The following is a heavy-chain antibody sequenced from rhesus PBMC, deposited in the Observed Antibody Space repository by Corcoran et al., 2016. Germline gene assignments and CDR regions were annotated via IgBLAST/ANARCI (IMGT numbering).Heavy chain of an antibody. CDR3: TRAAVA. CDR1: GLPFTVYF. D-gene: IGHD6-37*01. Sequence: EVRLVEAGGGSVQPGGSLSLVCSNFGLPFTVYFIGWVRQAPGKGPEWVGLIRNEANGEIAEYDASVEGRFTISRDDSKGIVSLQMNSLKTEDTAVYYCTRAAVAWGQGVLVTVSS. V-gene: IGHV3-116*02. J-gene: IGHJ4*01. CDR2: IRNEANGEIA.